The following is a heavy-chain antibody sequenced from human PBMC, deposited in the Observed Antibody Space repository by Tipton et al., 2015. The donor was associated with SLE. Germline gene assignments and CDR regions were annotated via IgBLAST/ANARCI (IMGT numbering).Heavy chain of an antibody. CDR1: GFTFGDYA. V-gene: IGHV3-49*04. J-gene: IGHJ3*02. CDR3: TRGLLSYYGSGSYLGAFDI. D-gene: IGHD3-10*01. Sequence: RSLRLSCTASGFTFGDYAMSWVRQAPGKGLEWVGFIRSKAYGGTTEYAASVKGRFTISRDDSKSIAYLQMNSLKTEDTAVYYCTRGLLSYYGSGSYLGAFDIWGQGTMVTVSS. CDR2: IRSKAYGGTT.